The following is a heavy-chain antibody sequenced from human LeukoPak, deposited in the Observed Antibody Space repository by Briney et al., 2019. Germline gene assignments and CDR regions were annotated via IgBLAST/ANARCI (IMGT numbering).Heavy chain of an antibody. D-gene: IGHD2-8*01. CDR2: INHSGST. V-gene: IGHV4-34*01. J-gene: IGHJ4*02. CDR3: ARSGIGDIVLMVYAHFDY. Sequence: ASETLSLTCAVYGGSFSGYYWSWIRQPPGKGLEWIGEINHSGSTNYNPSLKSRVTISVDTSKNQFSLKLSSVTAADTAVYYCARSGIGDIVLMVYAHFDYWGQGTLVTVSS. CDR1: GGSFSGYY.